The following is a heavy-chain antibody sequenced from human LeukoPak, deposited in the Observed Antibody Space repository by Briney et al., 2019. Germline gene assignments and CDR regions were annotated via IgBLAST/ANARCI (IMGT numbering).Heavy chain of an antibody. V-gene: IGHV3-11*05. Sequence: DSVKGRFTISRDNAKKSLYLHMYNLRAEDTALYYCAKDLVGTTGYWGQGTLVTVSS. D-gene: IGHD1-26*01. CDR3: AKDLVGTTGY. J-gene: IGHJ4*02.